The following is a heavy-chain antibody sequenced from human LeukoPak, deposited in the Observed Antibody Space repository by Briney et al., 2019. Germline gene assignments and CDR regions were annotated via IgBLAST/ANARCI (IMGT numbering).Heavy chain of an antibody. Sequence: ASVKVSCKASGYTFTGYYMHWVRQAPGQGLEWMGWINPNSGGTNYAQKFQGRVTMTRDTSISTAYMELSRLRSDDTAVYYCARGEALRGYDFWSTFDYWGQGTLVTVSS. CDR1: GYTFTGYY. V-gene: IGHV1-2*02. D-gene: IGHD3-3*01. CDR3: ARGEALRGYDFWSTFDY. J-gene: IGHJ4*02. CDR2: INPNSGGT.